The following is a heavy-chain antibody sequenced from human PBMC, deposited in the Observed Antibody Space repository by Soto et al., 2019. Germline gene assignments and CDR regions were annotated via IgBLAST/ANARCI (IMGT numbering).Heavy chain of an antibody. Sequence: QVQLQQSGPGLVKPSQTLSLTCAISGDSVSSNSAVWNWIRQSPSRGLEWLGRTYYRSQWHYEYAVCVQSRISIDPDTSKNQFSLQLNSVTPEDTAVYYCVRLVGNSWLDHWGQGTLVTVSS. CDR3: VRLVGNSWLDH. D-gene: IGHD3-9*01. J-gene: IGHJ4*02. CDR1: GDSVSSNSAV. CDR2: TYYRSQWHY. V-gene: IGHV6-1*01.